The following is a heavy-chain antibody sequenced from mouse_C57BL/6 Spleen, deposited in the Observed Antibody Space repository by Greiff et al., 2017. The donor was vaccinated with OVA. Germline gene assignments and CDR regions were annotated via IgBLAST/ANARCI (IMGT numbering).Heavy chain of an antibody. D-gene: IGHD2-2*01. Sequence: EVQRVESGPGLVKPSQSLSLTCSVTGYSITSGYYWNWIRQFPGNKLEWMGYISYDGSNNYNPSLKNRISITRDTSKNQFFLKLNSVTTEDTATYYCAREGSTMVTSFAYWGQGTLVTVSA. CDR2: ISYDGSN. CDR3: AREGSTMVTSFAY. CDR1: GYSITSGYY. V-gene: IGHV3-6*01. J-gene: IGHJ3*01.